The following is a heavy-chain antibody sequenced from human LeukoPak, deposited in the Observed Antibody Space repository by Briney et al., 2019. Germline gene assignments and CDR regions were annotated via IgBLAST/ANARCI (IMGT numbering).Heavy chain of an antibody. CDR3: ARHGRRGYDYVWGSYRPAALAPAPNFDY. CDR2: INHSGST. D-gene: IGHD3-16*02. V-gene: IGHV4-34*01. J-gene: IGHJ4*02. Sequence: SETLSLTCAVYGGSFSGYYWSWIRQPPGKGLEWIGEINHSGSTNYNPSLKSRVTISVDTSKNQFSLKLSSVTAADTAVYYCARHGRRGYDYVWGSYRPAALAPAPNFDYWGQGTLVTVSS. CDR1: GGSFSGYY.